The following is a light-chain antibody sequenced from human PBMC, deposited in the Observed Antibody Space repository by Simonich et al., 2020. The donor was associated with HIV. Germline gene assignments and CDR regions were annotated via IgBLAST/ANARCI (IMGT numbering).Light chain of an antibody. J-gene: IGKJ1*01. CDR3: QQYGSSLWT. V-gene: IGKV3-20*01. Sequence: EIVMTQSPATLSVSPGERATLSCRASQSVSNNLAGYQQKPGPAPRLLIYGASSRATGIPDRFSGSGSGTDFTLTISRLEPEDFAVYYCQQYGSSLWTFVQGTKVEIK. CDR2: GAS. CDR1: QSVSNN.